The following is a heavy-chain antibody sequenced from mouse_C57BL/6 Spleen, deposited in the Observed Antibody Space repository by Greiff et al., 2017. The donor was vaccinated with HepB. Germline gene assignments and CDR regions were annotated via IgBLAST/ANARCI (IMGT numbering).Heavy chain of an antibody. D-gene: IGHD1-1*01. Sequence: VQVVESGAELVKPGASVKISCKASGYAFSSYWMNWVKQRPGKGLEWIGQIYPGDGDTNYNGKFKGKATLTADKSSSTAYMQLSSLTSEDAAVYFCARGGGSSFYWYFDVWGTGTTVTVSS. J-gene: IGHJ1*03. CDR1: GYAFSSYW. V-gene: IGHV1-80*01. CDR2: IYPGDGDT. CDR3: ARGGGSSFYWYFDV.